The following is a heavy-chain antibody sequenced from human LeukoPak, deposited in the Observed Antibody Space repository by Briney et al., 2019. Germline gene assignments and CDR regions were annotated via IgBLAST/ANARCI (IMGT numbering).Heavy chain of an antibody. CDR2: IYYSGST. J-gene: IGHJ4*02. D-gene: IGHD2-21*02. V-gene: IGHV4-31*03. Sequence: SQTLSLTCTVSGGSISSGGYYWSWIRQHPEKGLEWIGYIYYSGSTYYNPSLKSRVTISVDTSKNQFSLKLSSVTAADTAVYYCARADVCGGDCSSFDYWGQGTLVTVSS. CDR3: ARADVCGGDCSSFDY. CDR1: GGSISSGGYY.